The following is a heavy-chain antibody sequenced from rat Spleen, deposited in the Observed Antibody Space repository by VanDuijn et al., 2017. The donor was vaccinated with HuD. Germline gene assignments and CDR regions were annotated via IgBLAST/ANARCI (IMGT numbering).Heavy chain of an antibody. D-gene: IGHD1-11*01. CDR2: ISTSGGST. V-gene: IGHV5S23*01. CDR3: ARHSGGY. Sequence: EVQLVESGGGLVQPGRSLKLSCAASGFTFSDFVMAWVRQAPTKGLEWVASISTSGGSTYYRDSVKGRFTVSRDNAKSTLYLQMDSLRSEDTATYYCARHSGGYWGQGVMVTVSS. CDR1: GFTFSDFV. J-gene: IGHJ2*01.